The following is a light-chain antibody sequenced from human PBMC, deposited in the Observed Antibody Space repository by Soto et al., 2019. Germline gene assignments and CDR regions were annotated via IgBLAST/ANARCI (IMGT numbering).Light chain of an antibody. CDR2: DAS. CDR3: QQYKRYST. Sequence: DIQMTQSPSTLSASVGDRVTITCRASQSIGSWLAWYQQKPGKAPKLLIYDASGLERGVPSRFSGRGSGTGCTLTISNLQADDFATYYCQQYKRYSTFGGGTKVEI. V-gene: IGKV1-5*01. CDR1: QSIGSW. J-gene: IGKJ4*01.